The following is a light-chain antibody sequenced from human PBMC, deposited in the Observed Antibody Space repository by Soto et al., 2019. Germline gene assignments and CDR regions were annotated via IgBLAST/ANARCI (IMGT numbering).Light chain of an antibody. CDR1: QTIGRN. V-gene: IGKV3-15*01. Sequence: EIVMTQSPGTLSLSPGETATLSCRASQTIGRNYLAWYQQKPGQAPRLLIYYISTRAADIPARFSGSGSATDFTLTISSLQSEDSGVYYCQQHSQWPITFGQGTRLEIK. CDR3: QQHSQWPIT. J-gene: IGKJ5*01. CDR2: YIS.